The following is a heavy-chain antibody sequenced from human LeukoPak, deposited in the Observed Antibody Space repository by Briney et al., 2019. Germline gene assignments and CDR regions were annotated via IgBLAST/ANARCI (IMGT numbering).Heavy chain of an antibody. CDR2: IYHSGST. Sequence: SETLSLICTVSGGSISSGGYYWSWIRQPPGKGLEWIGYIYHSGSTYYNPSLKSRVTISVDRSKNQFSLKLSSVTAADTAVYYCARDHLRGIAVARSAIDYWGQGTLVTVSS. CDR3: ARDHLRGIAVARSAIDY. J-gene: IGHJ4*02. V-gene: IGHV4-30-2*01. CDR1: GGSISSGGYY. D-gene: IGHD6-19*01.